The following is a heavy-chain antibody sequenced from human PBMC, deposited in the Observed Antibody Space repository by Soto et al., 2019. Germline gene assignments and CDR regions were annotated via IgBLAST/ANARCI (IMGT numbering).Heavy chain of an antibody. J-gene: IGHJ5*02. CDR1: GFTFSTYS. V-gene: IGHV3-23*01. D-gene: IGHD2-15*01. Sequence: GGSLRLSCAASGFTFSTYSMNWVRQAPGKGLEWVSAISGGGGSTYYADSVKGRFTISRDNSKNTLYLQMNSLRAEDTAVYYCAKGAPVVADNWFDPWGQGTLVTVSS. CDR2: ISGGGGST. CDR3: AKGAPVVADNWFDP.